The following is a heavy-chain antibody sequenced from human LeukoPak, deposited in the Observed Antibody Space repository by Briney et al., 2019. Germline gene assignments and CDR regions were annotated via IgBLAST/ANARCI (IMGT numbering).Heavy chain of an antibody. J-gene: IGHJ3*02. CDR3: AKDYYDSSGYDAFDI. CDR1: GFTFSSYA. D-gene: IGHD3-22*01. V-gene: IGHV3-23*01. CDR2: ISGSGGST. Sequence: GGSLRLSCAASGFTFSSYAMSRVRQAPGKGLEWVSAISGSGGSTYYADSVKGRFTISRDNSKNTLYLQMNSLRAEDTAVYYCAKDYYDSSGYDAFDIWGQGTMVTVSS.